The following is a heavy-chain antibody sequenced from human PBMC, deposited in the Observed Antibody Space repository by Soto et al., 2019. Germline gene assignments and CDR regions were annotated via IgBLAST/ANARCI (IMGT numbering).Heavy chain of an antibody. CDR3: ARGAPMYGYGTNGVYDLEY. J-gene: IGHJ4*02. CDR2: IYYSGST. CDR1: GGSISSGGYY. D-gene: IGHD2-8*01. V-gene: IGHV4-31*03. Sequence: PSETLSLTCTVSGGSISSGGYYWSWIRQHPGKGLEWIGYIYYSGSTYYNPSLKSRVTISVDTSKNQFSLKLSSVTAADTAVYYCARGAPMYGYGTNGVYDLEYWGQGTLVTVSS.